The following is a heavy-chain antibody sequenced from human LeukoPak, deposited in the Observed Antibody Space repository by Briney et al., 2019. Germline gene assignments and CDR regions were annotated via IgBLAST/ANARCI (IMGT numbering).Heavy chain of an antibody. Sequence: ASVKVSCKASGGTFSSYAISWVRQAPGQGLEWMGRIIPILGIANYAQKFQGRVTITADKSTSTAYMELSSLRSEDTAVYYCARPYRNSPRGYFDYWGQGTLVTVSS. CDR3: ARPYRNSPRGYFDY. D-gene: IGHD1-26*01. CDR2: IIPILGIA. J-gene: IGHJ4*02. V-gene: IGHV1-69*04. CDR1: GGTFSSYA.